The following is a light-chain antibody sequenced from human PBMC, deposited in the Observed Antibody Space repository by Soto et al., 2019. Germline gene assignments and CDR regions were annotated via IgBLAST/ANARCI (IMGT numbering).Light chain of an antibody. CDR2: DVT. CDR1: ISDVGGYDY. J-gene: IGLJ1*01. V-gene: IGLV2-14*01. CDR3: QSYDSTLDASYV. Sequence: QSALTQPSSVSGSPGQSVTISCTGTISDVGGYDYVSWYQHHPGKAPKLVIYDVTYRPSGVSDRFSGSKSGTSASLAITGLQAEDEGDYYCQSYDSTLDASYVFGTGTKVTV.